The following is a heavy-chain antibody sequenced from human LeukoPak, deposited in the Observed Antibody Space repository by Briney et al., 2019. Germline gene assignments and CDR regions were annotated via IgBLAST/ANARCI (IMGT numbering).Heavy chain of an antibody. V-gene: IGHV5-51*01. D-gene: IGHD1-1*01. CDR1: GYSFTNYW. CDR3: ASRRGTSSPVDY. J-gene: IGHJ4*02. CDR2: INPGDSDT. Sequence: GESLKISCKGSGYSFTNYWIGWVRPMPGKGLEWMGIINPGDSDTRYNPSFQGQVTISVDKSISIAYLQWSSLKASDTAIYYCASRRGTSSPVDYWGQGTLVTVSS.